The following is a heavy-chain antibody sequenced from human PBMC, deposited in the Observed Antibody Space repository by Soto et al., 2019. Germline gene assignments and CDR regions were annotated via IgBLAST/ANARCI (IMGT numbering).Heavy chain of an antibody. CDR3: VHSRCGGDCLRSYSSHYYYGMDV. V-gene: IGHV2-5*02. CDR2: IYWDNDK. CDR1: GFSLSTGGVG. J-gene: IGHJ6*02. D-gene: IGHD2-21*02. Sequence: QITLKESGPTLVKPTQTLTLTCTFSGFSLSTGGVGVGWIRQPPGKALEWLALIYWDNDKRYSPSLRSRLTVTKDTSKTPMVLTMTNMDPVDTATYYCVHSRCGGDCLRSYSSHYYYGMDVWGQGTTVTVFS.